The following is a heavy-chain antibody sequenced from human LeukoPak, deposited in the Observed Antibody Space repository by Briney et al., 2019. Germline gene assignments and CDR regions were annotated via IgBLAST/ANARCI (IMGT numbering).Heavy chain of an antibody. CDR1: GGSISSYY. J-gene: IGHJ4*02. CDR3: AKEIVGAPTPGAY. D-gene: IGHD1-26*01. CDR2: VHKSGST. V-gene: IGHV4-59*12. Sequence: SETLSLTCTVSGGSISSYYWSWIRQPPGKGLEWIGEVHKSGSTNYYPSLQSRVTISIDKSKNQIALELTSVTAADTAVYYCAKEIVGAPTPGAYWGQGILVTVSS.